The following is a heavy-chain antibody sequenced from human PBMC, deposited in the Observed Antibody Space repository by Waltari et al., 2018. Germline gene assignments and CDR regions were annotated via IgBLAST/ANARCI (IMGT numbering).Heavy chain of an antibody. CDR2: VIPFYVTA. CDR3: ARDADNRNWFDP. CDR1: GGTFSSYA. Sequence: QVQLVQSGAEVKKPGSSVKVSCKASGGTFSSYAISWVRQAPGQGLEWMGGVIPFYVTANYAQKFQCRVTSTADEATSTAYMEMSSLRSEDTAVYYWARDADNRNWFDPWGQGTLVTVSS. D-gene: IGHD1-20*01. J-gene: IGHJ5*02. V-gene: IGHV1-69*01.